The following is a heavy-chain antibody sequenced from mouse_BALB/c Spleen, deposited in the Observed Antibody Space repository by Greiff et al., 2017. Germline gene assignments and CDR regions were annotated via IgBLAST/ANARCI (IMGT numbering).Heavy chain of an antibody. D-gene: IGHD1-1*01. V-gene: IGHV4-1*02. CDR1: GFDFSRYW. Sequence: EVKLVESGGGLVQPGGSLKLSCAASGFDFSRYWMSWVRQAPGKGLEWIGEINPDSSTINYTPSLKDKFIISRDNAKNTLYLQMSKVRSEDTALYYCATLLLRLDYWGQGTSVTVSS. J-gene: IGHJ4*01. CDR2: INPDSSTI. CDR3: ATLLLRLDY.